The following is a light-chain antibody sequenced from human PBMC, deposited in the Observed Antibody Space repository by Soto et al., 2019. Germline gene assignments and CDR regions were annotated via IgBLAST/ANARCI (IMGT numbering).Light chain of an antibody. J-gene: IGKJ1*01. Sequence: MVLTQSPVTLSLSPGERASLSWGASQTVSRMYLSWFQQKHGQAPRLIIYGTSTRATGIPVRFSGSGSGTDGTLTISSLKTEDCAVYFCHQDFNLPWTFGQGTKVDIK. CDR3: HQDFNLPWT. V-gene: IGKV3D-7*01. CDR1: QTVSRMY. CDR2: GTS.